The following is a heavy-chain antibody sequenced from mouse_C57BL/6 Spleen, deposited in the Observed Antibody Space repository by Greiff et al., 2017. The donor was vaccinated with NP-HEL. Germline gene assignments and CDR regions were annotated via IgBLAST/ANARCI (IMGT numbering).Heavy chain of an antibody. CDR1: GYTFTDYY. V-gene: IGHV1-76*01. J-gene: IGHJ2*01. CDR2: IYPGSGNT. D-gene: IGHD1-1*01. Sequence: VQLQQSGAELVRPGASVKLSCKASGYTFTDYYINWVKQRPGQGLAWIARIYPGSGNTYYNEKFKGKATLTAEKSSSTAYMQLSSLTSEDSAVYFCARMRITTVVGFDYWGQGTTLTVSS. CDR3: ARMRITTVVGFDY.